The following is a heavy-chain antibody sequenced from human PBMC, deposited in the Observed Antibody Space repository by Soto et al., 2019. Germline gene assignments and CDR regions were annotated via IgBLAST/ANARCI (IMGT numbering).Heavy chain of an antibody. Sequence: EVQLLESGGGLVQPGGSLRLSCAASGFTFSSYAMSWVRQAPGKGLEWVSAISGSGGTTYYADSVKGRFTISRDNSKNTLNLQMNSLRAEDTAVYYCAKDPAKAAYYYGSGSPVDYWGQGALVTVSS. CDR3: AKDPAKAAYYYGSGSPVDY. V-gene: IGHV3-23*01. D-gene: IGHD3-10*01. J-gene: IGHJ4*02. CDR1: GFTFSSYA. CDR2: ISGSGGTT.